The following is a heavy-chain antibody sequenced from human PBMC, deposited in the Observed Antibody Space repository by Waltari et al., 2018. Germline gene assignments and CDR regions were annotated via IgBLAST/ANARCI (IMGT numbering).Heavy chain of an antibody. Sequence: QVQLQESGPGLVKPSETLSLTCTVSGGSISSYYWSWLRQPPGKGLEWIGYIYYSGSTNYNPSRKSRVTISVDTSKNQFSLKLSSVTAADTAVYYCARFSGYLYYFDYWGQGTLVTVSS. J-gene: IGHJ4*02. CDR1: GGSISSYY. D-gene: IGHD5-12*01. V-gene: IGHV4-59*01. CDR3: ARFSGYLYYFDY. CDR2: IYYSGST.